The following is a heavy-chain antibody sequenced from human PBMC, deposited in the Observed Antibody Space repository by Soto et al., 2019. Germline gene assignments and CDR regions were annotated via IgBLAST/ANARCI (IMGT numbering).Heavy chain of an antibody. Sequence: QVQLVESGGGVVQPGRSLRLSCAASGFTFSSYAMHWVRQAPGKGLEWVAVISYDGSNKYYADSVKGRFTISRDNSKNTLYLQMNSLRAEDTAVYYCARDQLELRLGDHLDYWGQGTLVTVSS. CDR1: GFTFSSYA. V-gene: IGHV3-30-3*01. CDR3: ARDQLELRLGDHLDY. J-gene: IGHJ4*02. D-gene: IGHD1-7*01. CDR2: ISYDGSNK.